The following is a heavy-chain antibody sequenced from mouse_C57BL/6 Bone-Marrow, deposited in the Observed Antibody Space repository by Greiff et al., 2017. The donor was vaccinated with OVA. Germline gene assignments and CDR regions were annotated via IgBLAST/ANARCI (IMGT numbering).Heavy chain of an antibody. J-gene: IGHJ1*03. Sequence: QVQLQQSGTELVKPGASVKLSCKASGYTFTSYWMHWVKQRPGQGLEWIGNINPSNGGTNYNEKFKSKATLTVDKSSSTAYMQLSSLTSEDSAVDYCARDYGSSYVGYFDVWGTGTTVTVSS. D-gene: IGHD1-1*01. V-gene: IGHV1-53*01. CDR3: ARDYGSSYVGYFDV. CDR2: INPSNGGT. CDR1: GYTFTSYW.